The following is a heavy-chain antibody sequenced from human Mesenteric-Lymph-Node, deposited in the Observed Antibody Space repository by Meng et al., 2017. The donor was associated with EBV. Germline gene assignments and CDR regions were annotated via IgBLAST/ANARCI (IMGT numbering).Heavy chain of an antibody. CDR1: GGSVNSGSYY. CDR2: IFSSGST. D-gene: IGHD3-10*01. CDR3: ARGYGSGSYRYFDY. J-gene: IGHJ4*02. Sequence: QVQLQESGPGLVKPSETLSLTCPVSGGSVNSGSYYWSWIRQPPGKGLQWIGYIFSSGSTNYNPSFKSRVTISVDMSKNRFSLRLTSVTPADTAVYYCARGYGSGSYRYFDYWGQGTLVTVSS. V-gene: IGHV4-61*03.